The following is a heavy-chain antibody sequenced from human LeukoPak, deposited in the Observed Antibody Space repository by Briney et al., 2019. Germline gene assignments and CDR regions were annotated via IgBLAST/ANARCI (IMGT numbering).Heavy chain of an antibody. V-gene: IGHV4-34*01. CDR3: ARGGFYCGDDCYY. CDR1: GGSFSFYY. CDR2: INLSGST. J-gene: IGHJ4*02. Sequence: SETLSLTCAVYGGSFSFYYWSWIRQPPEKGLEWIGAINLSGSTNYNPSLKSRVTISIDTSKNQFSLKLSSVTAADTAVYYCARGGFYCGDDCYYWGQGTLVTVSS. D-gene: IGHD2-21*02.